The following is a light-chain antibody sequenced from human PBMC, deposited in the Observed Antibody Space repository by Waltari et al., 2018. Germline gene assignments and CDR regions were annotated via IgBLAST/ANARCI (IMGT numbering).Light chain of an antibody. J-gene: IGKJ2*01. CDR3: QQYGSSVLYT. CDR2: GAS. CDR1: QSLTKRY. V-gene: IGKV3-20*01. Sequence: VLTQSPGTLSLSPGERATLSCRASQSLTKRYLAWYQQKPGQAPRLLIYGASSRAAGIPDRFSGSGSGTDVTLTISRLWPEDFAVYYCQQYGSSVLYTFGQGTKLEIK.